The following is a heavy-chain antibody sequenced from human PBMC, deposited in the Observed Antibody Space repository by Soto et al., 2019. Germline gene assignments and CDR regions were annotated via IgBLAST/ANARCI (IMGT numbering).Heavy chain of an antibody. J-gene: IGHJ5*02. V-gene: IGHV3-23*01. CDR1: GFTFSSYA. CDR2: ISGSAGST. Sequence: EVQLLESGGGLVQPGGSLRLSCAASGFTFSSYAMSWVRQAPGKGLEWVSAISGSAGSTYYADSVRGRFTISRDNSKTTLYLKMNSLRVEDTAVYYCAKGRGDFWSGYPTWCDPWGQGTLVTVYS. CDR3: AKGRGDFWSGYPTWCDP. D-gene: IGHD3-3*01.